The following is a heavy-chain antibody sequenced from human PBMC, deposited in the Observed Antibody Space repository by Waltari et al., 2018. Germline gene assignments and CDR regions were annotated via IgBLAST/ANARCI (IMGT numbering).Heavy chain of an antibody. Sequence: EVQLVESGGGLVQPGGYLRPSCPASGFTFSSYARSWVRQAPGKGLEWVSAISGSGGSTYYADSVKGRFTISRDNSKNTLYLQMNSLRAEDTAVYYCASPELEWELGDYWGQGTLVTVSS. J-gene: IGHJ4*02. CDR2: ISGSGGST. D-gene: IGHD1-26*01. V-gene: IGHV3-23*04. CDR1: GFTFSSYA. CDR3: ASPELEWELGDY.